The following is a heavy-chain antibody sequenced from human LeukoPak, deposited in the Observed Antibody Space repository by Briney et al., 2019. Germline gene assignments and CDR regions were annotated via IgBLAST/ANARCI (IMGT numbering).Heavy chain of an antibody. D-gene: IGHD3-16*01. J-gene: IGHJ4*02. CDR3: ARGERLGLDY. V-gene: IGHV4-59*02. CDR2: IYYSGYT. Sequence: PSETLSLTCTVSGDSVSGYYWDWIRQPPGKGLERIGYIYYSGYTNYNPSLKSRVTISIDTSKNQFSLKLSSVTAADTAVYYCARGERLGLDYWGQGTLVTVSS. CDR1: GDSVSGYY.